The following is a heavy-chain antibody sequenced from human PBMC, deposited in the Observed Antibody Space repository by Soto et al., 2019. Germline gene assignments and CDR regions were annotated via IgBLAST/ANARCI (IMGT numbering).Heavy chain of an antibody. CDR2: ISSSSRTI. D-gene: IGHD2-15*01. V-gene: IGHV3-48*01. J-gene: IGHJ4*02. Sequence: EVQLVESGGGLVQPGGSLRLSCAASGFTFSSYSMNWVRQAPGKGLEWVSYISSSSRTIYYTDSVKGRFTTSRDNAKNSLYLQMNSLRAEDTAVYYCARDKGRSPLDYWGQGTLVTVSS. CDR3: ARDKGRSPLDY. CDR1: GFTFSSYS.